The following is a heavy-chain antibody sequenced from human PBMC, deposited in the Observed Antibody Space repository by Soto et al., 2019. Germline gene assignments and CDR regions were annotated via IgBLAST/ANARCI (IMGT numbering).Heavy chain of an antibody. CDR1: GFTFSSYE. CDR2: ISSSGSTI. Sequence: GGSLRLSCAASGFTFSSYEMNWVRQAPGKGLEWVSYISSSGSTIYYADSVKGRFTISRDNAKNSLYLQMNSLRAEDTAVYYCARTQDSRGRYIAEYFQQLDQGTLVTV. V-gene: IGHV3-48*03. CDR3: ARTQDSRGRYIAEYFQQ. J-gene: IGHJ1*01. D-gene: IGHD6-19*01.